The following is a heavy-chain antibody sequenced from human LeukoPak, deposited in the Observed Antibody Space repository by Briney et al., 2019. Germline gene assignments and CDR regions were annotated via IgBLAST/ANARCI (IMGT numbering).Heavy chain of an antibody. CDR3: AKETYFYDSSESDVGY. D-gene: IGHD3-22*01. Sequence: GGSLRLSCAASGFTFSSYAMSWVRQAPGKGLEWVSAISGSGGSTYYADSVKGRFTISRDNSKTTLYLQMNTLRADDTAVYYCAKETYFYDSSESDVGYWGQGTLVTVSS. CDR2: ISGSGGST. CDR1: GFTFSSYA. V-gene: IGHV3-23*01. J-gene: IGHJ4*02.